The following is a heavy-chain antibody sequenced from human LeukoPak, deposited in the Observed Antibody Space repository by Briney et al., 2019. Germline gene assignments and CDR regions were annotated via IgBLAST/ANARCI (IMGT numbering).Heavy chain of an antibody. CDR1: GFTFSSFA. J-gene: IGHJ4*02. CDR2: MRGDATST. Sequence: PGGSLRLSCAASGFTFSSFAMNWVRQAPGKGLEWGSTMRGDATSTYYADSVKGRFTIARDNSKTTLLLQMNSLRAEEKAVYYCAKRTSGSTWYSSDSWGQGTLVTVSS. V-gene: IGHV3-23*01. CDR3: AKRTSGSTWYSSDS. D-gene: IGHD6-13*01.